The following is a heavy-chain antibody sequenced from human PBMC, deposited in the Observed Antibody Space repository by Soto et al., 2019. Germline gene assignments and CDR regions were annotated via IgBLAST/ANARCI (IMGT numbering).Heavy chain of an antibody. CDR3: SRSLNS. CDR2: INQDGSEK. Sequence: GGSLRLSCVASGFIFSNCWMYWVRQTPGKGLEWVANINQDGSEKNYVDSVKGRFTIYRDNAKNSLYLQMSSLTAEDSALYYCSRSLNSWGQGTLVTVSS. J-gene: IGHJ4*02. V-gene: IGHV3-7*01. CDR1: GFIFSNCW.